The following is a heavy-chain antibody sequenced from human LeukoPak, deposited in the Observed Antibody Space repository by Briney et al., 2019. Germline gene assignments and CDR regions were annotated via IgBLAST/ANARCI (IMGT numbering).Heavy chain of an antibody. Sequence: PGGSLRLSCAASGFTFSSYGMHWVRQAPGKGLEWVAFIRYDGSNKYYADSVKGRFTISRDNSKNTLYLQMNSLRAEDTAVYYCAKDWSRVGATIVPFYYFDYWGQGTLVTVSS. J-gene: IGHJ4*02. CDR3: AKDWSRVGATIVPFYYFDY. CDR1: GFTFSSYG. V-gene: IGHV3-30*02. D-gene: IGHD1-26*01. CDR2: IRYDGSNK.